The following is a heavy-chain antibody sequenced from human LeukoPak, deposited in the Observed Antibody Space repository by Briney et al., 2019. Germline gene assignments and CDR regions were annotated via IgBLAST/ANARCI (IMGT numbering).Heavy chain of an antibody. D-gene: IGHD1-26*01. CDR2: ISGSGGST. V-gene: IGHV3-23*01. CDR1: GFTFSSYA. Sequence: GRSLRLSCAASGFTFSSYAMSWVRQAPGKGLEWVSAISGSGGSTYYADSVKGRFTISRDNSKNTLYLQMNSLRAEDAAVYYCAKDLSGSYGQYYYYGMDVWGQGTTVTVSS. CDR3: AKDLSGSYGQYYYYGMDV. J-gene: IGHJ6*02.